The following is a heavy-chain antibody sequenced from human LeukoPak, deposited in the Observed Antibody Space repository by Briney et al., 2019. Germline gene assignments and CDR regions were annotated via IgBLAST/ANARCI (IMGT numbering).Heavy chain of an antibody. CDR1: GGTFSSYA. V-gene: IGHV1-69*04. Sequence: GASVKVSCKASGGTFSSYAISWVRQAPGQGLEWMGRIIPILGIANYAQKFQGRVTITADKSTSTAYMELSSLRSEDTAVYYCARDLSGWNIFDYWGQGTLVTVSS. D-gene: IGHD6-19*01. CDR2: IIPILGIA. J-gene: IGHJ4*02. CDR3: ARDLSGWNIFDY.